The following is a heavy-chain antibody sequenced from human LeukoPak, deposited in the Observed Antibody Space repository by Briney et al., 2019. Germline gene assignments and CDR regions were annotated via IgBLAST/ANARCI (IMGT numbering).Heavy chain of an antibody. CDR1: GGSITTDYYH. D-gene: IGHD2-2*01. J-gene: IGHJ5*02. Sequence: PSETLSLTCTVSGGSITTDYYHWTWIRQHPGRGLEWIGHIYYTGSTFYTPSLKSRVTISVDTAKTQLSLRLTSVTAEDTAVYYCAREGCSSTSCYRSFDPWGQGTLVTVSS. CDR3: AREGCSSTSCYRSFDP. V-gene: IGHV4-31*03. CDR2: IYYTGST.